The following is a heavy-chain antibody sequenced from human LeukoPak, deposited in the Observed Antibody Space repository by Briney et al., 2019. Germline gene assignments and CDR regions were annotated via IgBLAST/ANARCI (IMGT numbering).Heavy chain of an antibody. D-gene: IGHD6-19*01. CDR2: IYYSGST. V-gene: IGHV4-59*01. J-gene: IGHJ5*02. CDR1: GGSISSYY. CDR3: ARVGSSGWYDGVNWFDP. Sequence: PSETLSLTCTVSGGSISSYYWSWIRQPPGKGLEWIGYIYYSGSTNYNPSLKSRVTISVDTSKNQFSLKLSSVTAADTAVYYCARVGSSGWYDGVNWFDPWGQGTLVTVSS.